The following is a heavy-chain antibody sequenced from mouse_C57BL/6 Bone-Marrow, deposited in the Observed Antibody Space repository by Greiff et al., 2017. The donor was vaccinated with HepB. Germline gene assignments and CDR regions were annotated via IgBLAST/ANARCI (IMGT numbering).Heavy chain of an antibody. CDR2: IDPETGGT. J-gene: IGHJ2*01. CDR1: GYTFTDYE. CDR3: AGEGFDY. V-gene: IGHV1-15*01. Sequence: QVQLKESGAELVRPGASVTLSCKASGYTFTDYEMHWVKQTPVHDLEWIGAIDPETGGTAYNQKFKGKAILTADKSSSTAYMELRSLTSEDSAVYYCAGEGFDYWGQGTTLTVSS.